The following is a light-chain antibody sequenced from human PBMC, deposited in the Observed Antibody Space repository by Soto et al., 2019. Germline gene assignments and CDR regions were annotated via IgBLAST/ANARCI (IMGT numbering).Light chain of an antibody. V-gene: IGKV3-20*01. Sequence: ETVLTQSPGTLSLSPGERATLSCRASQSVSSSYLAWYQQKPGQAPRLLIYGASSRATGIPDRFGGSGSGTIFTLTISRLEPEDFAVYYCQQYGSSPLTFGGGTKVEIK. CDR3: QQYGSSPLT. CDR2: GAS. CDR1: QSVSSSY. J-gene: IGKJ4*01.